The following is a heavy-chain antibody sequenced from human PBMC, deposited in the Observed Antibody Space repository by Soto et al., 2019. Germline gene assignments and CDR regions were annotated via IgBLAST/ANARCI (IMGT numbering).Heavy chain of an antibody. Sequence: QITLKESGPTVVKPTQTLTLTCTISGFSLSTSGVAVGWIRQPPGKALEWLALIFWDDDKRYSPSLKSRLTLTKDISKNQVVLRMTNMDPVDTATYYCAHRRYYVSGDYYQDDFKYWGQGTLVTVSS. CDR1: GFSLSTSGVA. J-gene: IGHJ4*02. CDR2: IFWDDDK. CDR3: AHRRYYVSGDYYQDDFKY. D-gene: IGHD3-22*01. V-gene: IGHV2-5*02.